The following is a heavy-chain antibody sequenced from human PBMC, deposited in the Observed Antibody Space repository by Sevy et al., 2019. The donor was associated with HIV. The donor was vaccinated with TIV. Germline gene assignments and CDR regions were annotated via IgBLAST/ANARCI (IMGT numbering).Heavy chain of an antibody. J-gene: IGHJ5*02. D-gene: IGHD6-13*01. Sequence: GGSLRLSCAASGFTVSSNYMSWVRQAPGKGLEWVSVIYSGGSTYYADSVKGRFTISRDNSKNTLYLQMNSLRAEHTAVYYCARTSSSWYNWFDPWGQGTLVTVSS. CDR1: GFTVSSNY. CDR2: IYSGGST. CDR3: ARTSSSWYNWFDP. V-gene: IGHV3-53*01.